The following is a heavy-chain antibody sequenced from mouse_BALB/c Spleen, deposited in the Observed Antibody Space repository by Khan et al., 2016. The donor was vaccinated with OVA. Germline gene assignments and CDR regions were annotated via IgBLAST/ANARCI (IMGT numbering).Heavy chain of an antibody. CDR1: GFTFSTYG. CDR3: TRRAYYYDSEGFAY. V-gene: IGHV5-6*01. CDR2: ISSGGSYT. D-gene: IGHD1-1*01. Sequence: EVQGVESGGDLVKPGGSLKLSCAASGFTFSTYGMSWVRQTPDKRLEWVATISSGGSYTYYPDSVKGRSTISRDNAKTTPYLQMSSLKSEDIAMYYGTRRAYYYDSEGFAYWGQGTLVTVST. J-gene: IGHJ3*01.